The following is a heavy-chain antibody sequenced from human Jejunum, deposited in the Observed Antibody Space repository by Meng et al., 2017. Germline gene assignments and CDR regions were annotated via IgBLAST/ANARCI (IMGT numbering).Heavy chain of an antibody. CDR2: IYHSGRS. J-gene: IGHJ4*02. CDR3: ARGVGDIRFGFDY. Sequence: QRNLQESGTGQVTRWGTQPHTWEVWCRSISGTSWWDWLRLPPGKGLEWIGEIYHSGRSNFIPSLKSRVSISLDESKNQFSLTLNSVTAADTAVYYCARGVGDIRFGFDYWGQGILVTVSS. D-gene: IGHD3-16*01. V-gene: IGHV4-4*02. CDR1: CRSISGTSW.